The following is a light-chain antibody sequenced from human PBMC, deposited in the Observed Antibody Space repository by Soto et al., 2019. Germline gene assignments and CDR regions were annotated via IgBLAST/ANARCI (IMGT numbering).Light chain of an antibody. V-gene: IGKV3-20*01. CDR1: QSVSSSY. J-gene: IGKJ1*01. Sequence: ETVLTQSPGTLSLSPGERATLSCRASQSVSSSYLAWYQQKPGQAPRLLIYDASSRATGIPDRFSGSGSGIDSNLTISRLEHEDFVVYYWPQYVRSPPSWTFGQGTKVEIK. CDR2: DAS. CDR3: PQYVRSPPSWT.